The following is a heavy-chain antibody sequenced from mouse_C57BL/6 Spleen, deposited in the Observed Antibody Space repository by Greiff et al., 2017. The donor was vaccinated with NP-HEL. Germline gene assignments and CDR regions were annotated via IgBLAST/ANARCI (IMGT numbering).Heavy chain of an antibody. Sequence: QVQLQQSGPELVKPGASVKISCKASGYAFSSSWMNWVKQRPGKGLEWIGRIYPGDGDTNYNGKFKGKATLTADKSSSTAYMQLSSLTSEDSAVYFCARSSAYYSNDWYFDVWGTGTTVTVSS. CDR3: ARSSAYYSNDWYFDV. V-gene: IGHV1-82*01. CDR2: IYPGDGDT. J-gene: IGHJ1*03. D-gene: IGHD2-5*01. CDR1: GYAFSSSW.